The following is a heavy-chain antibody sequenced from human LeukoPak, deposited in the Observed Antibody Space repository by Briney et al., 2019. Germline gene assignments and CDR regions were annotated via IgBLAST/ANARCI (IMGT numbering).Heavy chain of an antibody. D-gene: IGHD2-21*01. CDR1: GFTFSSYA. CDR3: ARDPVGDGWFDP. CDR2: ISYDGSNK. V-gene: IGHV3-30-3*01. J-gene: IGHJ5*02. Sequence: GGSLRLSCAASGFTFSSYAMHWVRQAPGKGLEWVAVISYDGSNKYYADSVKGRFTISRDNSKNTLYLQMNSLRAEDTAVYYCARDPVGDGWFDPWGQGTLSPSPQ.